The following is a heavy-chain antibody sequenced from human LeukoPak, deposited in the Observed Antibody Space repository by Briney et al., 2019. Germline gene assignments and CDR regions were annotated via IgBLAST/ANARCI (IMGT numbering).Heavy chain of an antibody. J-gene: IGHJ5*02. CDR3: ARHTYYYGSGYNWFDP. D-gene: IGHD3-10*01. V-gene: IGHV4-39*01. Sequence: SETLSLTCTVSGGSIGSSSYYWGWIRQPPGKGLEWIGSIYYSGSTYYNPSLKSRVTISVDTSKNQFSLKLSSVTAGDTAVYYCARHTYYYGSGYNWFDPWGQGTLVTVSS. CDR2: IYYSGST. CDR1: GGSIGSSSYY.